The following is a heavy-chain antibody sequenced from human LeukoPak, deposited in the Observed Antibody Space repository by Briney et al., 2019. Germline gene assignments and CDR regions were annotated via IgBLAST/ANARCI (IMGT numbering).Heavy chain of an antibody. CDR1: GGSMNNYY. CDR2: IYYSGST. J-gene: IGHJ4*02. D-gene: IGHD3-22*01. Sequence: SETLSLTCTVSGGSMNNYYWSWIRQPPGKGLEWIGYIYYSGSTNYNPSLKSRVTISVETSKNQFSLKLTSVTAADTAVYYCARARVYYYDSSGYQAQYYFDYWGQGTLVTVSS. V-gene: IGHV4-59*08. CDR3: ARARVYYYDSSGYQAQYYFDY.